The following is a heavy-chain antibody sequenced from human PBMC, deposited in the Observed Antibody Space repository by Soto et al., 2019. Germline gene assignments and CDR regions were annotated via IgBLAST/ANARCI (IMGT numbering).Heavy chain of an antibody. CDR2: ISSSSGTI. J-gene: IGHJ6*02. D-gene: IGHD5-18*01. V-gene: IGHV3-48*01. CDR3: ARDRNIQLWLDYYGMDV. Sequence: EVPLVESGGGLVQPGGSLRLSCAASGFTFNSYNMNWVRQAPGKGVEWVSYISSSSGTIHYADSVKGRFTISRDNAKNSLYLQMNSLRAEDTAVYYCARDRNIQLWLDYYGMDVWGQGTTVTVSS. CDR1: GFTFNSYN.